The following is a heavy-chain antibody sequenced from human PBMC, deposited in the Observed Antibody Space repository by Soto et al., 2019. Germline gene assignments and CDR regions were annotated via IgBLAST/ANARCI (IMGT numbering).Heavy chain of an antibody. Sequence: SETLSLTCSVSGGSISSYYWSWIRQPPGKGLEWIGYIYNSGSTTYNPSLKNRVTFSVDTSRNQFSLKLSSVTAADTAVYFCAREPLYCSSRSCYHRFDPWGQGTLVTVSS. D-gene: IGHD2-2*01. CDR3: AREPLYCSSRSCYHRFDP. J-gene: IGHJ5*02. CDR1: GGSISSYY. CDR2: IYNSGST. V-gene: IGHV4-59*01.